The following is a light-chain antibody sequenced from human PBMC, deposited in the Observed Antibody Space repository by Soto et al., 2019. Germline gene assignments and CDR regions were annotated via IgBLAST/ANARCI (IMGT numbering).Light chain of an antibody. Sequence: EVVLTQSPGTLSLSPGERATLSCRASQSVSNKYFAWYQQKPGQAPSLLIFGSSDRATGIPDRFSGSGSGTDFTLTISRLEPEDFAVYYCQQYGSSPPYTFGQGTKLEIK. CDR2: GSS. J-gene: IGKJ2*01. V-gene: IGKV3-20*01. CDR3: QQYGSSPPYT. CDR1: QSVSNKY.